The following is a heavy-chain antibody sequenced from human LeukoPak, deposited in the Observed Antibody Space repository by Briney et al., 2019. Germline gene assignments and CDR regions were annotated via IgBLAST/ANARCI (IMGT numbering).Heavy chain of an antibody. CDR2: ISSSSSYI. CDR1: GFTFSSYS. D-gene: IGHD6-19*01. Sequence: PGGSLRLSCAASGFTFSSYSMNWVRQAPGKGLEWVSSISSSSSYIYYADSVKGRFTISRDNAKNTLYLQMNSLRAEDTAVYYCASQILVAGSWVFHWGQGTLVTVSS. CDR3: ASQILVAGSWVFH. V-gene: IGHV3-21*01. J-gene: IGHJ4*02.